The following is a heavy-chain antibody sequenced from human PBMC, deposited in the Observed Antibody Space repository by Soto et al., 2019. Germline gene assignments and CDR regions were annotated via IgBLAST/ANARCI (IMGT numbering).Heavy chain of an antibody. CDR3: AGGGQYCTNGVCYLDAFDI. CDR2: IYYSGST. Sequence: SETLSLTCTVSGGSISSYYWSWIRQPPGKGLEWIGYIYYSGSTNYNPSLKSRVTISVDTSKNQFSLKLSSVTAADTAVYYCAGGGQYCTNGVCYLDAFDIWGQGTMVTVSS. D-gene: IGHD2-8*01. V-gene: IGHV4-59*01. CDR1: GGSISSYY. J-gene: IGHJ3*02.